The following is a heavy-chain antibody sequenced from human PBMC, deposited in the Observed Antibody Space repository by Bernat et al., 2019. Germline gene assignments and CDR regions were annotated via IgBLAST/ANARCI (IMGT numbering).Heavy chain of an antibody. V-gene: IGHV3-48*02. CDR1: GFTFSSYS. CDR3: ASLWYGDLRDSYYYYGMDV. Sequence: EVQLVESGGGLVQPGGSLRLSCAASGFTFSSYSMNWVRQAPGKGLEWVSYISSSSSTIYYEDSVKGRFTISRDNAKNSLYLHMNSLRDEDTAVYYCASLWYGDLRDSYYYYGMDVWGQGTTVTVSS. D-gene: IGHD4-17*01. CDR2: ISSSSSTI. J-gene: IGHJ6*02.